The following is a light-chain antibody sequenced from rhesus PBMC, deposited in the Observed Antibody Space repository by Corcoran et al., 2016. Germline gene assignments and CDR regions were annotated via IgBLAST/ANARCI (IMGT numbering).Light chain of an antibody. Sequence: GDRVTVTCRASQGINKELSWYQQKPGKAPRLLIYAASSLQTGVSSRFSGSGSGTDYILTISSLQPEDVATYYCLQDYTTPYSFGQGTKVEIK. CDR1: QGINKE. J-gene: IGKJ2*01. V-gene: IGKV1-94*01. CDR3: LQDYTTPYS. CDR2: AAS.